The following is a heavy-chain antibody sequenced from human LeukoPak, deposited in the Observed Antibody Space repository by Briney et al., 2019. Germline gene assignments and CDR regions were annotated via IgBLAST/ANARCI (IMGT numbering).Heavy chain of an antibody. V-gene: IGHV4-4*09. CDR3: ARNGHMDV. CDR1: GGSISSYY. Sequence: PSETLSLTCTVSGGSISSYYWSWIRQPPGKGLEWIGYIYTSGSTNYNPSLKSRVTISVDTSRNQFSLKLTPVTAADTAVYYCARNGHMDVWGKGTTVTVSS. J-gene: IGHJ6*03. CDR2: IYTSGST.